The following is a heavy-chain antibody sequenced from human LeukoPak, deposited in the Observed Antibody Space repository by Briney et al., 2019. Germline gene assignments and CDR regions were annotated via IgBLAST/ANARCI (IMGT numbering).Heavy chain of an antibody. Sequence: GGSPRLSCAASGFTFSSYEMNWVRQVPGKGLEWISYISSGSTIYFADSVKGRFTISRDNAKNSLYLQMNSLRAEDTAVYYCARPSRPYRSSEYFQHWGQGTLVIVSS. CDR3: ARPSRPYRSSEYFQH. CDR2: ISSGSTI. V-gene: IGHV3-48*03. D-gene: IGHD6-13*01. J-gene: IGHJ1*01. CDR1: GFTFSSYE.